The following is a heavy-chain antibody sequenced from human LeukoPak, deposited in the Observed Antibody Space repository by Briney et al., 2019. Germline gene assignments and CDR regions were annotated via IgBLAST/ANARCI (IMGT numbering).Heavy chain of an antibody. J-gene: IGHJ4*02. V-gene: IGHV3-74*01. D-gene: IGHD6-6*01. Sequence: GGSLRLSCTASGFSFSGHWMHWARQLPGKGLVWDSRISPTGSTTSYADSVKGRFTVSRDNAKNTLYLQVNNLRAEDTAVYYCARGPNSNWSGLDFWGQGTLLTVSS. CDR2: ISPTGSTT. CDR3: ARGPNSNWSGLDF. CDR1: GFSFSGHW.